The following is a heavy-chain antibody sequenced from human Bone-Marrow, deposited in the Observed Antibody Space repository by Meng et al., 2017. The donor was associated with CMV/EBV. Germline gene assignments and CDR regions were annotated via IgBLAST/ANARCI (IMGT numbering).Heavy chain of an antibody. D-gene: IGHD6-6*01. J-gene: IGHJ3*02. CDR3: AKGVEYSSSSGAFDI. Sequence: GESLKISCAAFGFTFSDYYMTWIRQVPGKGLEWLSYISHSSGTIYYADSVRGRFTISRDNAKNSLYLQMNSLRAEDTALYYCAKGVEYSSSSGAFDIWGQGKMVTVSS. V-gene: IGHV3-11*01. CDR2: ISHSSGTI. CDR1: GFTFSDYY.